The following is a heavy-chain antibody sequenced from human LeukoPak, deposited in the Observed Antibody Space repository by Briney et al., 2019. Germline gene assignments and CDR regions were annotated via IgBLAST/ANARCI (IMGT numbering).Heavy chain of an antibody. J-gene: IGHJ5*02. CDR2: IFSNDEK. Sequence: ESGPVLVNPTAPLTLTCTVSGFSLSTARMGVSWIRQPPVKALEWLAHIFSNDEKSYSTSLKSRLTISKDTSKSQVVLTMTNMDPVDTATYYCARIFGVVPAPRSFDPWGQGTLVTVSS. CDR1: GFSLSTARMG. V-gene: IGHV2-26*01. CDR3: ARIFGVVPAPRSFDP. D-gene: IGHD2-2*01.